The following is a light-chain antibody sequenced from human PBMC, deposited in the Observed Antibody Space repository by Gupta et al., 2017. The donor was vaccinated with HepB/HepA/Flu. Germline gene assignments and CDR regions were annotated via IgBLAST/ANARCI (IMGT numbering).Light chain of an antibody. CDR3: SSYASSSTLV. CDR2: EVS. J-gene: IGLJ2*01. Sequence: QSALTQPASVSGSPGQSITISCTGTSSDVGSYNLVSWYQQHPGNAPKLMIYEVSKRPSGVSNRFSASKSGTTASPTISGLQAEDDAYYYSSSYASSSTLVFGGGTKLTVL. CDR1: SSDVGSYNL. V-gene: IGLV2-23*02.